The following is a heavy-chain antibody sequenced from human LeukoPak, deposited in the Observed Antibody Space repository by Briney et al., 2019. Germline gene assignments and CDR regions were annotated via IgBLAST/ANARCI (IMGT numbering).Heavy chain of an antibody. CDR1: GFTFSSYG. CDR2: ISGSGGST. CDR3: ASDRGPGYYYMDV. Sequence: GGSLRLSCAATGFTFSSYGMSWVRQAPGKGLEWVSAISGSGGSTYYADSVKGRFTISRDNAKNTLYLQMNSLRAEDTAVYYCASDRGPGYYYMDVWGKGTTVTISS. J-gene: IGHJ6*03. V-gene: IGHV3-23*01.